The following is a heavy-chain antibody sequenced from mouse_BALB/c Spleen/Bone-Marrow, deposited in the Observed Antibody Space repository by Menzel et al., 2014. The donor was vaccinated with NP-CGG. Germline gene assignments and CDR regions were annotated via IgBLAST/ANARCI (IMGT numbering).Heavy chain of an antibody. D-gene: IGHD2-4*01. Sequence: EVKLVESGAELVRPGALVKLSCKASGFNIXDYYMHWVKQRPEQGLEWIGWIDPENGNTIYDPKFQGKASITADTSSNTAYLQLSSLTSEDTAVYYCAMITTYWGQGTTLTVSS. J-gene: IGHJ2*01. CDR2: IDPENGNT. CDR3: AMITTY. V-gene: IGHV14-1*02. CDR1: GFNIXDYY.